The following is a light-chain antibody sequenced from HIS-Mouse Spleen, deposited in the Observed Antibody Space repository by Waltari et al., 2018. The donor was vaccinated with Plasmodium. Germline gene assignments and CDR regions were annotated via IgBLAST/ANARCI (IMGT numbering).Light chain of an antibody. CDR1: RRDVGMYNL. CDR2: EGS. CDR3: CSYAGSSTLV. Sequence: QSALTQPASVSGSPGQSITISCTGTRRDVGMYNLVPWYQQHPGKAPKLMIYEGSKRPSGVSNRFSGSKSGNTASLTISGLQAEDEADYYCCSYAGSSTLVFGGGTKLTVL. V-gene: IGLV2-23*01. J-gene: IGLJ2*01.